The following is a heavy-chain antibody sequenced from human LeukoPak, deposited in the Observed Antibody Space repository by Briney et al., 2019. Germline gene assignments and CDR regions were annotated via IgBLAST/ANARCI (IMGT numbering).Heavy chain of an antibody. D-gene: IGHD2-15*01. Sequence: GGSLRLSCAASGFTFSNYAMSWVRQAPGKGLEWVSVICGNGDSTYYADSVKGRFTISRGNSKNTLYLQMNSLRAEDTAVYYCAKGSGGTCYSPLDYWGQGTLVTVSS. CDR3: AKGSGGTCYSPLDY. V-gene: IGHV3-23*01. CDR2: ICGNGDST. J-gene: IGHJ4*02. CDR1: GFTFSNYA.